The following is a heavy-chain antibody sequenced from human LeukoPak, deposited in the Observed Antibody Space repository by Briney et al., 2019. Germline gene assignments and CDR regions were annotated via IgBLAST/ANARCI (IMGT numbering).Heavy chain of an antibody. Sequence: SETLSLTCAVYGGSFSGYYWSWIRQPPGKGLEWIGEINHSGSTNYNPSLKSRVTMSVDTSKNQFSLKLSSVTAADTAVYYCARDWELLPEGYYYYMDVWGKGTTVTVSS. J-gene: IGHJ6*03. V-gene: IGHV4-34*01. CDR1: GGSFSGYY. D-gene: IGHD1-26*01. CDR2: INHSGST. CDR3: ARDWELLPEGYYYYMDV.